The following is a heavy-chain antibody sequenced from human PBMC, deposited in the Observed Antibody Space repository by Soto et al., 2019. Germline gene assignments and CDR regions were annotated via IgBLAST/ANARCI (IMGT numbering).Heavy chain of an antibody. CDR3: ARAGEMATHFDY. V-gene: IGHV4-4*02. CDR2: IYHDDSN. D-gene: IGHD2-15*01. Sequence: QVQLQESGPELVKPSGTLSLICTVSGGSISSNHWWSWVRQSPGKGLEWIGEIYHDDSNNYNPSLKSRVSISIDKSKNQISLTLSSVTAADTAVYYCARAGEMATHFDYWGQGSLVTVSS. J-gene: IGHJ4*02. CDR1: GGSISSNHW.